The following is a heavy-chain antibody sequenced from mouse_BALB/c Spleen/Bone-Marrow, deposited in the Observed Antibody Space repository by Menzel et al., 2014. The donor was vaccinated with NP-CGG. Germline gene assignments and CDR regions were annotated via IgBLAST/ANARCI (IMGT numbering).Heavy chain of an antibody. CDR2: INPSNGRT. V-gene: IGHV1S81*02. D-gene: IGHD2-4*01. Sequence: VQLQQSGAELVKPGASVKLSCKASGYTFTSYWMHWVKQRPGQGLEWIGEINPSNGRTNYNEKFKSKATLTVDKSSSTAYMQLSSLTSEDSAVYYCARDYDYWYFDVWGAGITVTVSS. CDR3: ARDYDYWYFDV. CDR1: GYTFTSYW. J-gene: IGHJ1*01.